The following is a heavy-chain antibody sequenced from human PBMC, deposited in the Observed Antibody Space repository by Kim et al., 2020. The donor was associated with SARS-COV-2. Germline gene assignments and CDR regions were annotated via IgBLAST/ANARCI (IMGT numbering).Heavy chain of an antibody. D-gene: IGHD4-17*01. V-gene: IGHV1-69*13. CDR2: IIPIFGTA. J-gene: IGHJ4*02. Sequence: SVKVSCKASGGTFSSYAISWVRQAPGQGLEWMGGIIPIFGTANYAQKFQGRVTITADESTSTAYMELSSLRSEDTAVYYCARKVEGGDYAQAFDYWGQGTLVTVSS. CDR1: GGTFSSYA. CDR3: ARKVEGGDYAQAFDY.